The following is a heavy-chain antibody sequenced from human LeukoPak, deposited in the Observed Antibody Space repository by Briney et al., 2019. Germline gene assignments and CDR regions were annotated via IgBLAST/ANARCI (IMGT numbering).Heavy chain of an antibody. D-gene: IGHD6-19*01. J-gene: IGHJ6*02. Sequence: GRSLRLSCAASGFTFDDYAMHWVRQAPGKGLEWVSGISWNSGSIGYADSVKGRFTISRDYAKNSLYLQMNSLRAEDTALYYCAKDGGWRYYYGMDVWGQGTTVTVSS. V-gene: IGHV3-9*01. CDR3: AKDGGWRYYYGMDV. CDR1: GFTFDDYA. CDR2: ISWNSGSI.